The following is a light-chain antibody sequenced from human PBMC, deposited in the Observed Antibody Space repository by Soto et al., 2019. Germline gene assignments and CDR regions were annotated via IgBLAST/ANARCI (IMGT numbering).Light chain of an antibody. Sequence: DIQMTQSPSSLSASVGDRVTITCRASQSISSYLNWYQQKPGKAPKLLIYAASSLQSWVPSRFSGSGSGTDFTLNISSLQPGDFATYYCQQSYSTLFAFGPGTKVDIK. CDR3: QQSYSTLFA. CDR1: QSISSY. J-gene: IGKJ3*01. CDR2: AAS. V-gene: IGKV1-39*01.